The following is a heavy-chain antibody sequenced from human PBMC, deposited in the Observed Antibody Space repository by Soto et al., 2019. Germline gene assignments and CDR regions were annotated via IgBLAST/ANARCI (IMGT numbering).Heavy chain of an antibody. D-gene: IGHD6-6*01. CDR1: GYSFTSYW. CDR2: IYPGDSDT. J-gene: IGHJ6*03. CDR3: ARRAPGSSSYYYYYMDV. Sequence: LGESLKISCKGSGYSFTSYWIGWVRQMPGKGLEWMGIIYPGDSDTRYSPSFQGQVTISADKSISTAYLQWSSLKASDTAMYYCARRAPGSSSYYYYYMDVWGKGTTVTVSS. V-gene: IGHV5-51*01.